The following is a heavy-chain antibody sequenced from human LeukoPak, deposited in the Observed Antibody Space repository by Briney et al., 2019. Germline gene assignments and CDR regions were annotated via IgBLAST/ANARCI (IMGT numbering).Heavy chain of an antibody. J-gene: IGHJ4*02. CDR2: ISAYNGNT. V-gene: IGHV1-18*01. D-gene: IGHD4-17*01. CDR1: GYAFTNYG. Sequence: ASVRVPCKTFGYAFTNYGINWVRQAPGQGLEWMGWISAYNGNTNYAQKLQGRVSMTTDTSTRTVYMDLRSLRSDDTAVYYCARDRRYGELDYWGQGTLVTVSS. CDR3: ARDRRYGELDY.